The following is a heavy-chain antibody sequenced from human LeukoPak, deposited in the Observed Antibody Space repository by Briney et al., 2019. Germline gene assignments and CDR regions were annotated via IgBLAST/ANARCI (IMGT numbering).Heavy chain of an antibody. CDR3: VKGSGNCPYDPFDL. V-gene: IGHV3-23*01. CDR1: GFTFSSYA. J-gene: IGHJ3*01. D-gene: IGHD1-26*01. Sequence: PGGSLRLSCAASGFTFSSYAMTWVRQAPGKGLEWLSAISGSGISTYSADSVKGRFTISRDNSKNTLYLQMNTLKAEDTAIYYCVKGSGNCPYDPFDLWGQGTMVTVST. CDR2: ISGSGIST.